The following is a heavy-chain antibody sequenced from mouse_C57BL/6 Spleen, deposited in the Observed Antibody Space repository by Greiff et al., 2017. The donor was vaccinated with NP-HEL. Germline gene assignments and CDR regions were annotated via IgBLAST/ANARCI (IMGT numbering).Heavy chain of an antibody. V-gene: IGHV6-6*01. CDR2: IRNKANNRAT. Sequence: EVKLVESGGGLVQPGGSMKLSCAASGFTFSDAWMDWVRQSPEKGLEWVAEIRNKANNRATYYAESVKGRFTISRDDSKSSVYLQMNSLRAEDTGIYYCTRSNYGMDYWGQGTSVTVSS. D-gene: IGHD2-5*01. CDR1: GFTFSDAW. CDR3: TRSNYGMDY. J-gene: IGHJ4*01.